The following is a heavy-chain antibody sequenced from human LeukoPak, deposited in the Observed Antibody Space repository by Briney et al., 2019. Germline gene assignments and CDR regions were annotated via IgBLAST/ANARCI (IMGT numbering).Heavy chain of an antibody. CDR1: GFTFSSYS. CDR3: ASMPRRYCSGGSCYLALDY. CDR2: INSSGSYI. J-gene: IGHJ4*02. Sequence: GGSLRLSCAASGFTFSSYSMNWVRQAPGKGLEWVSSINSSGSYIYYADSVKGRFTISRDNAKNSLYLQMNSLRAEDTAVYYCASMPRRYCSGGSCYLALDYWGQGTLVTVPS. V-gene: IGHV3-21*01. D-gene: IGHD2-15*01.